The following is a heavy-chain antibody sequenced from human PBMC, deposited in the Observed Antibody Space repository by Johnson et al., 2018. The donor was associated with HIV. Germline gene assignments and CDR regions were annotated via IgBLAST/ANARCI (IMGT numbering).Heavy chain of an antibody. Sequence: EQLVESGGGLVKPGGSLRLSCAASGFTFSNAWMSWVRQAPGKGLEWVANIKQDGSEKYYVDSVKGRFTISRDNAKNSLYLQMNSLRAEDTAVYYCARGGADHDAFDIWGQGTMVTVSS. CDR1: GFTFSNAW. D-gene: IGHD1-26*01. CDR2: IKQDGSEK. J-gene: IGHJ3*02. V-gene: IGHV3-7*01. CDR3: ARGGADHDAFDI.